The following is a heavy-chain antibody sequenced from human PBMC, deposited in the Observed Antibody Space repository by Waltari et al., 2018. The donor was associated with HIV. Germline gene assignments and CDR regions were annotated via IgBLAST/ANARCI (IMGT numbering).Heavy chain of an antibody. V-gene: IGHV4-38-2*01. Sequence: QVHLQESGPGLVQPSETLYLTCGVSGYPITSGSHWGWIRQPPGMGLEWIGSIFHSGSAYYNPPLRSRVTISVDTSKNQFSLKLNSVTAADTAVYFCARSEGAQTATIFDRWGQGTLVTVSS. CDR1: GYPITSGSH. CDR3: ARSEGAQTATIFDR. CDR2: IFHSGSA. J-gene: IGHJ4*02. D-gene: IGHD3-3*01.